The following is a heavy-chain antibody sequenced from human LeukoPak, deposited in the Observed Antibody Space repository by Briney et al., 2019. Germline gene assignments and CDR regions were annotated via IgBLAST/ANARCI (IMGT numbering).Heavy chain of an antibody. CDR1: GGSISSYY. J-gene: IGHJ5*02. D-gene: IGHD2/OR15-2a*01. CDR3: ARVIFSYNWFDP. Sequence: PSETLSLTCTVSGGSISSYYWSWIRQPPGKGLEWIGYIYYSGSTNYNPSLKSRVTISVDTSKNQFSLKLSCVTAADTAVYYCARVIFSYNWFDPWGQGTLVTVSS. CDR2: IYYSGST. V-gene: IGHV4-59*01.